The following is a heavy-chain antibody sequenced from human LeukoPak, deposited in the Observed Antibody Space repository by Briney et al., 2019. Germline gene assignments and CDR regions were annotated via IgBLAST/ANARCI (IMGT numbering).Heavy chain of an antibody. CDR2: IYHSGST. J-gene: IGHJ2*01. V-gene: IGHV4-30-2*06. CDR3: ARDQPTGYFDL. Sequence: PSETLSLTCAVSGGSISSGGYSWSWIRQSPGKGREWIGYIYHSGSTYYNPSLKSRVTISVDRSKNQFSLKLSSVTAADTAVYYCARDQPTGYFDLWGRGTLVTVSS. CDR1: GGSISSGGYS.